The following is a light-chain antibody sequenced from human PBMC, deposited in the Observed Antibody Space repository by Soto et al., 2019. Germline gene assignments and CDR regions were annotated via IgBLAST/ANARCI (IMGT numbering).Light chain of an antibody. J-gene: IGKJ3*01. CDR1: QSVSSY. Sequence: EIVLTQSPATLSLSPGERATLSCWASQSVSSYFAWYHQKPGQAPGLSLYGASNRDTGIPARFSGSGSGTDFDLTICSLEPEDLGVYYCQQRSNWSIFTFGPGTKVDIK. V-gene: IGKV3-11*01. CDR2: GAS. CDR3: QQRSNWSIFT.